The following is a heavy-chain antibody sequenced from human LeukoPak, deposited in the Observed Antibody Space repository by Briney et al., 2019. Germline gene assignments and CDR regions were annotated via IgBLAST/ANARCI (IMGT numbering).Heavy chain of an antibody. V-gene: IGHV4-31*03. Sequence: SETLPLTCTVSGGSISSGGYYWSWIRQHPGKGLEWIGYIYYSGSTYYNPSLKSRVTISVDTSKNQFSLKLSSVTAADTAVYYCARDATGDTRSQGIDYWGQGTLVTVSS. J-gene: IGHJ4*02. CDR2: IYYSGST. CDR3: ARDATGDTRSQGIDY. D-gene: IGHD2-2*01. CDR1: GGSISSGGYY.